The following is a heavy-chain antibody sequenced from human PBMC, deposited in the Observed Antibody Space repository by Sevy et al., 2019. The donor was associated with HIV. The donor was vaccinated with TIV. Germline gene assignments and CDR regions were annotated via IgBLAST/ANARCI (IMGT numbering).Heavy chain of an antibody. CDR1: GGSISSYY. CDR3: ARGYIVLVPAAIGTYYYHGMDV. CDR2: IYTSGST. J-gene: IGHJ6*02. V-gene: IGHV4-4*07. Sequence: SETLSLTCTVSGGSISSYYWSWIRQPAGKGLEWIGRIYTSGSTNYNPSLKSRVTMSVDTSKNQFSLKLSSVTAADTAVYYCARGYIVLVPAAIGTYYYHGMDVWGQGTTVTVSS. D-gene: IGHD2-2*02.